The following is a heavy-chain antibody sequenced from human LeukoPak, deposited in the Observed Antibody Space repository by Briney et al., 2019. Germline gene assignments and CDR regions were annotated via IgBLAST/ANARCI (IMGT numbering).Heavy chain of an antibody. CDR2: INPSGGST. J-gene: IGHJ5*02. CDR3: ARGYFDWLLRGWFDP. Sequence: ASVKVSCKASGYTFTSYYMHWVRQAPGQGLEWMGIINPSGGSTSYAQKFQGRVTMTTDTSTSTAYMELRSLRSDDTAVYYCARGYFDWLLRGWFDPWGQGTLVTVSS. V-gene: IGHV1-46*01. D-gene: IGHD3-9*01. CDR1: GYTFTSYY.